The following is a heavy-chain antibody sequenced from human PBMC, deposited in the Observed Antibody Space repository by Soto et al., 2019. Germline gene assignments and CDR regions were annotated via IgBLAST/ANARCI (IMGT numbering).Heavy chain of an antibody. CDR2: ISYDGSNK. CDR1: GFTFSSYG. CDR3: AKSSGIAAAVYFDY. J-gene: IGHJ4*02. D-gene: IGHD6-13*01. V-gene: IGHV3-30*18. Sequence: GSLRLSCAASGFTFSSYGMHWVHQAPGKGLEWVAVISYDGSNKYYADSVKGRFTISRDNSKNTLYLQMNSLRAEDTAVYYCAKSSGIAAAVYFDYGGQGTLVTVSS.